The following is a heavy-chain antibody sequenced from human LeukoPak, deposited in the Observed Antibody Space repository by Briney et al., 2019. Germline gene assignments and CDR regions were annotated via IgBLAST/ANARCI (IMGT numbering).Heavy chain of an antibody. V-gene: IGHV3-48*01. Sequence: PGGSLRLSCAASEFTFSSYSMNWVRQAPGKGLEWLSYISISSSTIYYADSVKGRFTISRDNAKNSLYLQMNSLRAEDTAVYYCARSVVAATETFDYWGQGTLVTVSS. D-gene: IGHD2-15*01. CDR2: ISISSSTI. J-gene: IGHJ4*02. CDR3: ARSVVAATETFDY. CDR1: EFTFSSYS.